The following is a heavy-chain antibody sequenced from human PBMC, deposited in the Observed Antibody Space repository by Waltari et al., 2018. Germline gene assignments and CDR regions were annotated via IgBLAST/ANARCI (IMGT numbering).Heavy chain of an antibody. CDR2: VYYSGST. CDR1: GDSFSSDNYY. D-gene: IGHD1-26*01. Sequence: QLQLQESGPGLVKPSETLSLTCTASGDSFSSDNYYWGWIRQPPGKWPEWIGSVYYSGSTYDNPSLKSRVTISIDTSKNQFSLMLSSVTAADTAVYYCARHYRADGGSFDIWGQGTMVTVSS. J-gene: IGHJ3*02. CDR3: ARHYRADGGSFDI. V-gene: IGHV4-39*01.